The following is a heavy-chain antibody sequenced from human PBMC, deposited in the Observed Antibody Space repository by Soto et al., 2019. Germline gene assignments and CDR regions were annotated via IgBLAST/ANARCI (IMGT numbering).Heavy chain of an antibody. J-gene: IGHJ3*02. Sequence: ASVKVSCKASGYTFTGYYMHWVRQAPGQGLEWMGWINPNSGGTNYAQKFQGRATMTRDTSISTAYMELSRLRSDDTAVYYCARPLGNAGAFDIWGQGTMVTVSS. CDR3: ARPLGNAGAFDI. CDR2: INPNSGGT. V-gene: IGHV1-2*02. CDR1: GYTFTGYY. D-gene: IGHD1-1*01.